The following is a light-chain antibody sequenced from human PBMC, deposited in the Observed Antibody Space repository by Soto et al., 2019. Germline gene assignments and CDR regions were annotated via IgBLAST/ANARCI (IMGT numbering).Light chain of an antibody. Sequence: QSALTQSASVSGSPGQSTTISCTGTSSDVGGYNYVSWYQQHPGKAPKLIIYEVRNRPSGVSNRFSGSKSGNTASLTIYEHQAEDEADYYCSSYTSSSLVVFGGGTKLTVL. CDR3: SSYTSSSLVV. CDR1: SSDVGGYNY. V-gene: IGLV2-14*01. J-gene: IGLJ2*01. CDR2: EVR.